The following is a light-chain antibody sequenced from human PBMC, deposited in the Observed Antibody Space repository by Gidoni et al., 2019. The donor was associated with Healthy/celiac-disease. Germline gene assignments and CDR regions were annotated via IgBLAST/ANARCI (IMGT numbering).Light chain of an antibody. Sequence: QSVLPHPPSASGTPGPRVTISCSGSSSNIGSNYVYWYQQLPGTAPKLLIYRNNQRPSGVPDRFSGSKSGTSASLAISGLRSEDEADYYCAAWDDSLSGVVFGGGTKLTVL. J-gene: IGLJ2*01. CDR1: SSNIGSNY. V-gene: IGLV1-47*01. CDR3: AAWDDSLSGVV. CDR2: RNN.